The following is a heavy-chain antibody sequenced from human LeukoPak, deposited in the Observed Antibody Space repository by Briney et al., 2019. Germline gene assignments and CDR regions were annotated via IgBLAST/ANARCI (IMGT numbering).Heavy chain of an antibody. CDR3: ARGGNIEMTTMSGGSDY. CDR1: GYTFTGYY. CDR2: INPNSGGT. J-gene: IGHJ4*02. D-gene: IGHD5-24*01. Sequence: ASVKVSCKASGYTFTGYYMHWVRQAPGQGLEWMGWINPNSGGTNYAQKFQGRVTMTRDTSISTAYMELSRLRSDDTAVYYCARGGNIEMTTMSGGSDYWGQGTLVTVSS. V-gene: IGHV1-2*02.